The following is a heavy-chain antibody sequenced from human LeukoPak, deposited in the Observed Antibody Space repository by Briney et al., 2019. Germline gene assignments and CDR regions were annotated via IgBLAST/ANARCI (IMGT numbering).Heavy chain of an antibody. J-gene: IGHJ5*02. CDR3: ASLDYYDAGRYAWFDP. CDR2: IYYSGST. Sequence: SETLSLTCTVSGGSISSHYWSWIRQPPGKGLEWIGYIYYSGSTNYNPSLKSRVTISVDTSKDQLSLKLSSVTAADTAVYYCASLDYYDAGRYAWFDPWGQGTLVTVSS. V-gene: IGHV4-59*11. D-gene: IGHD3-10*01. CDR1: GGSISSHY.